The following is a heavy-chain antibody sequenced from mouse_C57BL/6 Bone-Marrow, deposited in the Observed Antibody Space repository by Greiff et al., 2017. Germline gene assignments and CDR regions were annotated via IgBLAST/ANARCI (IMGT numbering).Heavy chain of an antibody. Sequence: QVQLQQPGAELVRPGSSVQLSCKASGYTFTSYWMDWVKQRPGQGLEWIGNIYPSDSETHYNQKFKDKATLTVDKSSSTAYMQLSSLTSEDSAVYYCASSNYVVPWFAYWGQGTLVTVSA. CDR1: GYTFTSYW. CDR2: IYPSDSET. V-gene: IGHV1-61*01. CDR3: ASSNYVVPWFAY. D-gene: IGHD2-5*01. J-gene: IGHJ3*01.